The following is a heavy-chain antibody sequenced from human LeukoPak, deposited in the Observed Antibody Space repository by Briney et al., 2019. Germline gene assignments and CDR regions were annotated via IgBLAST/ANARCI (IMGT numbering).Heavy chain of an antibody. J-gene: IGHJ4*02. CDR1: GFTFSSYW. Sequence: GGSLRLSCAASGFTFSSYWMSWVRQAPGKGLEWVAKIKQDGSEKYYVDSVKGRFTISRDNAKNSLYLQMNSLRAEDTAVYYCARANQMVRGVITDYWGQGTLVTVSS. D-gene: IGHD3-10*01. V-gene: IGHV3-7*04. CDR2: IKQDGSEK. CDR3: ARANQMVRGVITDY.